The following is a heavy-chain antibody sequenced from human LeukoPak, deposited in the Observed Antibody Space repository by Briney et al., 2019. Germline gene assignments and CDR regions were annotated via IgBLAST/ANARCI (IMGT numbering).Heavy chain of an antibody. J-gene: IGHJ4*02. Sequence: SETLSLTCTASGGSISSSSYYWGWIRQPPGKGLEWIGSIYYSGSTYYNPSLKSRVTISVDTSKNQFSLKLSSVTAADTAVYYCARGRKGLDYWGQGTLVTVSS. CDR3: ARGRKGLDY. CDR1: GGSISSSSYY. CDR2: IYYSGST. V-gene: IGHV4-39*01.